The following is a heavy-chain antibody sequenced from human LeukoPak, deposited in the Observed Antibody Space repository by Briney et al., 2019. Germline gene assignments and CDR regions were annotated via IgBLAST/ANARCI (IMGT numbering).Heavy chain of an antibody. J-gene: IGHJ4*02. Sequence: ASVKVSCKVSGYTLTELSMHWVRQAPGKGLEWMGCFDPENGETIYVQKFQGRVTMTEDTSSDTAYMEVRSLRSEETAVYYCATSYYDILTGYRPLAYWGQGTLVTVSS. D-gene: IGHD3-9*01. V-gene: IGHV1-24*01. CDR2: FDPENGET. CDR1: GYTLTELS. CDR3: ATSYYDILTGYRPLAY.